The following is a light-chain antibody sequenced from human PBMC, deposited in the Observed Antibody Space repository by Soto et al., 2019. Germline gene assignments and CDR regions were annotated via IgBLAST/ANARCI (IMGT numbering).Light chain of an antibody. CDR3: SSYAGGNYFGV. CDR2: DVS. Sequence: QSALTQPPSASGSPGQSVTIACTGTSSDVGGYKYVSWYQQHPGKAPKLMIYDVSKRPSGVPDRFSGSKSGNAASLTVSGLQVEDEADYYFSSYAGGNYFGVFCGGTKLTVL. CDR1: SSDVGGYKY. J-gene: IGLJ2*01. V-gene: IGLV2-8*01.